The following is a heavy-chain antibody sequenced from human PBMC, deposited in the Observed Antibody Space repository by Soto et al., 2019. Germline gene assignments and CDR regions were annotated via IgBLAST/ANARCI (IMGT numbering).Heavy chain of an antibody. CDR2: INHSGST. CDR3: ARTNYGDYSYYYYYMDV. CDR1: GGSCSGYY. Sequence: SETLSLTCAVYGGSCSGYYWIWIRQPTGKGLEWIGEINHSGSTNYNPSLKSRVTISVDTSKNQFSLKLSSVTAADTAVYYCARTNYGDYSYYYYYMDVWGKGTTVTVSS. D-gene: IGHD4-17*01. V-gene: IGHV4-34*01. J-gene: IGHJ6*03.